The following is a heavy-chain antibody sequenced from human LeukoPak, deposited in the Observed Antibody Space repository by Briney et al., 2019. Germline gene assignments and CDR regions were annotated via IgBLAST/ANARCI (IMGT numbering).Heavy chain of an antibody. Sequence: PSETLSLTCAVSGGSISSGGYYWSWIRQPPGKGLEWIGYIYHSGSTHYNPSLKSRVTISVDRSKNQFSLKLSSVTAADTAVYYCARPIDYGSGLDVWGQGTTVTVSS. CDR1: GGSISSGGYY. CDR3: ARPIDYGSGLDV. V-gene: IGHV4-30-2*01. CDR2: IYHSGST. D-gene: IGHD3-10*01. J-gene: IGHJ6*02.